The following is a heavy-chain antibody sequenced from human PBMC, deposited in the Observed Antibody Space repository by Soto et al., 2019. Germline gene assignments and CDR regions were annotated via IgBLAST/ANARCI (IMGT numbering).Heavy chain of an antibody. D-gene: IGHD3-16*01. Sequence: ASVKVSCKASGYTFTGYYMHWVRQAPGQGLEWMGWINPNSRGTNYAQKFQGRVTMTRDTSISTAYMELSRLRSDDTAVYHCARDREDWGWHYGIDVWGQGTTVTVSS. CDR3: ARDREDWGWHYGIDV. CDR2: INPNSRGT. CDR1: GYTFTGYY. V-gene: IGHV1-2*02. J-gene: IGHJ6*02.